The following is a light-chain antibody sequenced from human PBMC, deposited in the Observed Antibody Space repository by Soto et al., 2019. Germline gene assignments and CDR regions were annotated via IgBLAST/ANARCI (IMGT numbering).Light chain of an antibody. CDR1: SRDIGGYNY. J-gene: IGLJ2*01. Sequence: QSVLTQPRSVSGSPGQSVTMSCTGTSRDIGGYNYVSWYQQHPGKAPKLMVYDVSKRPSGVPDRFSGSKSGNTASLTISGLQAEDEADYYCCSYAGSTGLFGGGTKLTVL. CDR3: CSYAGSTGL. V-gene: IGLV2-11*01. CDR2: DVS.